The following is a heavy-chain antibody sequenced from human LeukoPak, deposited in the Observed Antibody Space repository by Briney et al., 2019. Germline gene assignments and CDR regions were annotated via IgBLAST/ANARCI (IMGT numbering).Heavy chain of an antibody. CDR2: INPNSGGT. Sequence: GASVTVSCKASGYTFTGYYMHWVRQAPGQGLEWMGWINPNSGGTNYAQKFQGRVTMTRDTSISTAYMELSRLRSDDTAVYYCAREGDIVVVPAAMVDYWGQGTLVTVSS. CDR3: AREGDIVVVPAAMVDY. V-gene: IGHV1-2*02. D-gene: IGHD2-2*01. J-gene: IGHJ4*02. CDR1: GYTFTGYY.